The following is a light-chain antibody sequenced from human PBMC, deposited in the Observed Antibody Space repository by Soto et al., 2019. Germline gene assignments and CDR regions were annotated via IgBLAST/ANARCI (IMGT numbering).Light chain of an antibody. CDR2: GAS. J-gene: IGKJ3*01. V-gene: IGKV3-20*01. CDR3: QQYGNATFT. CDR1: QSVSSSY. Sequence: EIVLTQSPGTLSFSPGERATLTCRASQSVSSSYLAWFQQKPGQAPRLLIYGASSRATGIPDRFSGSGSGTDFTLTTSRLEPEDFAVYYCQQYGNATFTFGPGTKVDIX.